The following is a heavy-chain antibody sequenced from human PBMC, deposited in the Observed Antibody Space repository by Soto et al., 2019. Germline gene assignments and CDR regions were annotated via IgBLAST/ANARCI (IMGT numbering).Heavy chain of an antibody. V-gene: IGHV4-39*07. D-gene: IGHD2-15*01. J-gene: IGHJ4*02. CDR1: GGSISSNNYY. CDR3: ARYCSGGSCYSGYYFDY. CDR2: INHSGST. Sequence: TSETLSLTSTVSGGSISSNNYYWSWIRQPPGKGLEWIGEINHSGSTNYNPSLKSRVTISVDTSKNQFSLKLSSVTAADTAVYYCARYCSGGSCYSGYYFDYWGQGTLVTVSS.